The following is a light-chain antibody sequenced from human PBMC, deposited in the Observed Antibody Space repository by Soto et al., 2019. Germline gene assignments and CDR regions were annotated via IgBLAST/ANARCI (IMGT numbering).Light chain of an antibody. CDR2: DVS. CDR1: SSDVGGYNY. J-gene: IGLJ2*01. CDR3: SSYTSSSTQV. V-gene: IGLV2-14*01. Sequence: QSVLTQPASVSGPPGQSITISCTGTSSDVGGYNYVSWYQQHPGKAPKLMIYDVSNRPSGVSNRFSGSKSGNTASLTISGLQDEDEADYYCSSYTSSSTQVFGGGTKLTVL.